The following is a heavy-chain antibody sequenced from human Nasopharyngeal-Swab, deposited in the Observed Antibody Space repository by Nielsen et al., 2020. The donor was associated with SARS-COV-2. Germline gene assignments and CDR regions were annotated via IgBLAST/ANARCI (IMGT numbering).Heavy chain of an antibody. Sequence: GESLKISCVASGYSFRTYGMSWVRQAPGKGLEGVAAIVGSGDNSGSGGSTYYADSVKGRFTISRDNSKNTLSLQMNSLRAEDTAVYYCAKDLRGPYFFWGQGTLVTVSS. J-gene: IGHJ4*02. CDR1: GYSFRTYG. CDR3: AKDLRGPYFF. V-gene: IGHV3-23*01. CDR2: IVGSGDNSGSGGST. D-gene: IGHD2/OR15-2a*01.